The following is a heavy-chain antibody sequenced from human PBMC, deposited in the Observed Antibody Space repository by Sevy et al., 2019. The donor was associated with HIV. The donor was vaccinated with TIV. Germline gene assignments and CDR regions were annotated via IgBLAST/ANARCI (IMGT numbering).Heavy chain of an antibody. CDR1: GGSFSGDY. CDR3: ARHCSGTSCSHAFDI. Sequence: SETLSLTCAVYGGSFSGDYWGWIRQPPGKGLEWIGEINHSGSTNYNPSLKSRVTISVDTSKNHFSLKLSSVTAADTAVYYCARHCSGTSCSHAFDIWGQGTVVTVSS. V-gene: IGHV4-34*01. J-gene: IGHJ3*02. D-gene: IGHD2-2*01. CDR2: INHSGST.